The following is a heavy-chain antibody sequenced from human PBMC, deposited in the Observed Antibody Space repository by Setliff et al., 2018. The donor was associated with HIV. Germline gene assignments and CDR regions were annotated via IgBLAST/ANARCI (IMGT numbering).Heavy chain of an antibody. D-gene: IGHD3-3*01. V-gene: IGHV4-31*03. CDR1: GGSIRNAGHC. Sequence: PSETLSLTCTVSGGSIRNAGHCWSWIRQRPGRGLEWIGYVFYSGTTYYNPSLKSRLVISVDSSKNLFSLNLKSVTVADTAVYYCARGIGIFGVVYYYYYMDVWGKGTTVTVSS. CDR3: ARGIGIFGVVYYYYYMDV. CDR2: VFYSGTT. J-gene: IGHJ6*03.